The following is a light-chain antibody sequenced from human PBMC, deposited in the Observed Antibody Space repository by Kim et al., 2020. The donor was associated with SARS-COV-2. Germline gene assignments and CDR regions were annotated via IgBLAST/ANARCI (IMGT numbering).Light chain of an antibody. CDR1: QSVGDF. J-gene: IGKJ5*01. Sequence: SLAPGDGATLPCRASQSVGDFLAWYQQRPAQAPRLLIYDASKRATGIPARFSGSGSGTDFTLTISTLESEDSAIYYCQRSSWPITFGQGTRLEIK. CDR2: DAS. V-gene: IGKV3-11*01. CDR3: QRSSWPIT.